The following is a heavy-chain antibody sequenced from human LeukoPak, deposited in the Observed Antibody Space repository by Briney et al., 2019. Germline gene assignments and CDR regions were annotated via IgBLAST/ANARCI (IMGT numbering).Heavy chain of an antibody. CDR1: GLAFSNYW. Sequence: GGSLRLFCAASGLAFSNYWMSWVRQAPGKGLEWVANMNEDGSEKNYVDSVKGRFTISRDNAQDSLYLQMNSLRAEDTAVYYCARDRGYSNFDYWGQGTLLTVSS. J-gene: IGHJ4*02. CDR2: MNEDGSEK. D-gene: IGHD4-11*01. V-gene: IGHV3-7*01. CDR3: ARDRGYSNFDY.